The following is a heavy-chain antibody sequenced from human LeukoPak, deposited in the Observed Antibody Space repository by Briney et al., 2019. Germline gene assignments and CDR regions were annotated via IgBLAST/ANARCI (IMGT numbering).Heavy chain of an antibody. Sequence: SETLSLTCTVSGGSISSSSYSWGWLRQPPGKGLEWIGSIDYSGSSYYNPSLKSRVTISVDTSKNLFSLKLSSVTAADTAVYYCARLLGYSYGKIDYWGQGTLVTVSS. V-gene: IGHV4-39*01. D-gene: IGHD5-18*01. J-gene: IGHJ4*02. CDR2: IDYSGSS. CDR1: GGSISSSSYS. CDR3: ARLLGYSYGKIDY.